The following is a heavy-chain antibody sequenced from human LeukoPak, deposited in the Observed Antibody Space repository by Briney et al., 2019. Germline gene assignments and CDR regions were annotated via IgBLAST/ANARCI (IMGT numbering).Heavy chain of an antibody. CDR2: ISSSSSTI. D-gene: IGHD6-13*01. J-gene: IGHJ4*02. V-gene: IGHV3-48*01. CDR1: GFTFSSYS. CDR3: ARDGSSWYQYYFDY. Sequence: GGSLRLSCAASGFTFSSYSMNWVRQAPGKGLEWVSYISSSSSTIYYADSVKGRSTISRDNAKNSLYLQMNSLRAEDTAVYYCARDGSSWYQYYFDYWGQGTLVTVSS.